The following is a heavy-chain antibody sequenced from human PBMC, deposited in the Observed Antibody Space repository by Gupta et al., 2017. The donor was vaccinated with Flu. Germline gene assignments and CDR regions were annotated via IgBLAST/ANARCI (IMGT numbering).Heavy chain of an antibody. Sequence: QLQLQESGPGLVKPSETLSLTCTVSGGSISSSSYYWGWIRQPPGKGLEWIGSIYYSGSTYYNPSLKSRVTISVDTSKNQFSLKLSSVTAADTAVYYCARHDYGDYEGVWWFDPWGQGTLVTVSS. CDR3: ARHDYGDYEGVWWFDP. D-gene: IGHD4-17*01. CDR1: GGSISSSSYY. CDR2: IYYSGST. J-gene: IGHJ5*02. V-gene: IGHV4-39*01.